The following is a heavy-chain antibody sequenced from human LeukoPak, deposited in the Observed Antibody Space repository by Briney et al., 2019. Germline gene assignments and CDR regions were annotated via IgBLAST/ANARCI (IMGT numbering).Heavy chain of an antibody. J-gene: IGHJ6*03. CDR2: INLNNGET. V-gene: IGHV1-2*02. D-gene: IGHD3/OR15-3a*01. CDR3: AREGLYSFYLDV. Sequence: GASVKVSCKASGYTFTDYYIHWVRQAPGEGLEWLGWINLNNGETTYPQTLQGRVTLTRDTSINTAYMELSRLSSDDSAVYYCAREGLYSFYLDVWGEGTTVTVSS. CDR1: GYTFTDYY.